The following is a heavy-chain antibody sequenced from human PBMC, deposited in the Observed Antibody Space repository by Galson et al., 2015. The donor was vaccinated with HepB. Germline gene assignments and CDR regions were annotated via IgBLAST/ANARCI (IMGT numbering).Heavy chain of an antibody. Sequence: SLRLSCAASGFTFSSYSMNWVRQAPGKGLEWVSYISSSSSTIYYADSVKGRFTISRDNAKNSLYLQMNSLRAEDTAVYYCAKYIAGHRDYYYYYMDVWGKGTTVTVSS. CDR2: ISSSSSTI. CDR3: AKYIAGHRDYYYYYMDV. D-gene: IGHD1-26*01. CDR1: GFTFSSYS. V-gene: IGHV3-48*01. J-gene: IGHJ6*03.